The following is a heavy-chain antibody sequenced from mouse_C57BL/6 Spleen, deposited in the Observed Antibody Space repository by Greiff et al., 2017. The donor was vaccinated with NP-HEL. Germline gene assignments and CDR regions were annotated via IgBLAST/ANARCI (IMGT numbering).Heavy chain of an antibody. D-gene: IGHD2-4*01. CDR3: SRGDYDVWFAY. CDR2: ISSGSSTI. V-gene: IGHV5-17*01. Sequence: EVKVVESGGGLVKPGGSLKLSCAASGFTFSDYGMHWVRQAPEKGLEWVAYISSGSSTIYYADTVKGRFTISRDNAKNTLFLQMTSLRSEDTAMYYCSRGDYDVWFAYWGQGTLVTVSA. J-gene: IGHJ3*01. CDR1: GFTFSDYG.